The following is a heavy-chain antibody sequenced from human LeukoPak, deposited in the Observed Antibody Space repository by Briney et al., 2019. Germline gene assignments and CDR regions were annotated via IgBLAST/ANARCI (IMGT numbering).Heavy chain of an antibody. CDR3: ARGLIPPTYYYDSSGCFFDY. Sequence: SETLSLTCAVYGGSFSGYYWSWIRQPPGKGLEWIGEVNHSGSTNYNPSLKSRVTISVDTSKNQFSLKLSSVTAADTAVYYCARGLIPPTYYYDSSGCFFDYWGQGTLVTVSS. CDR2: VNHSGST. V-gene: IGHV4-34*01. D-gene: IGHD3-22*01. CDR1: GGSFSGYY. J-gene: IGHJ4*02.